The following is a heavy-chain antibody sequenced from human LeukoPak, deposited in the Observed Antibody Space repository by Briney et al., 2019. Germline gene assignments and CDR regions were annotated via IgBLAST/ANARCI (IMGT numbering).Heavy chain of an antibody. CDR3: ARSYYDSSGYYYPDFDY. J-gene: IGHJ4*02. Sequence: ASVTVSCKASGYTFTGYYMHWVRQAPGQGLEWMGWINPNSGGTNYAQKFQGRVTMTRDTSISTAYMELSRLRSDDTAVYYCARSYYDSSGYYYPDFDYWGQGTLVTVSS. V-gene: IGHV1-2*02. D-gene: IGHD3-22*01. CDR2: INPNSGGT. CDR1: GYTFTGYY.